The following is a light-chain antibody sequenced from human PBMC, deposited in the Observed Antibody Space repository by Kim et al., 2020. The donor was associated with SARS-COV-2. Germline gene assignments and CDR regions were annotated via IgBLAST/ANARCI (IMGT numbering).Light chain of an antibody. CDR2: QDS. CDR3: QAWDSSTAWDVV. J-gene: IGLJ2*01. Sequence: SYELTQPPSVSVSPGQTASITCSGDKLGDKYACWYQQKPGQSPVLVIYQDSKRPSGIPERFSGSNSGNTATLTNSGTQAMEEADYYCQAWDSSTAWDVVFGGGTKLTVL. V-gene: IGLV3-1*01. CDR1: KLGDKY.